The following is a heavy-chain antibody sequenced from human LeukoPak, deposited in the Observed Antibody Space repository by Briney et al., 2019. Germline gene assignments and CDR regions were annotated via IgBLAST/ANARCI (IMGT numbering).Heavy chain of an antibody. J-gene: IGHJ5*02. V-gene: IGHV1-2*06. CDR1: GYTFTGNY. CDR3: AREPMVRDFNWFDP. Sequence: ASVKASCKASGYTFTGNYIHWVRQAPGQGLEWMGRINPNTGGTNFAQKFQGRVNMTRDTSISTAYMELSSLTSDDTAVYYCAREPMVRDFNWFDPWGQGTLVTVSS. D-gene: IGHD3-10*01. CDR2: INPNTGGT.